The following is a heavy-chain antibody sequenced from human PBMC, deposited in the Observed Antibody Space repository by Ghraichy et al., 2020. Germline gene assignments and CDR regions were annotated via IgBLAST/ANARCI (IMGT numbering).Heavy chain of an antibody. CDR2: ISGSGGTT. D-gene: IGHD2-15*01. J-gene: IGHJ5*02. CDR1: GFTFSSYA. CDR3: AKDVGRGGDSCFDH. Sequence: ETLSLTCAASGFTFSSYAMSWVRQAPGKGLEWVSAISGSGGTTYYADSVKGRFTFSRDNSKNTLYLQINSLRAEDTAVYYCAKDVGRGGDSCFDHWGQGTLVTVSS. V-gene: IGHV3-23*01.